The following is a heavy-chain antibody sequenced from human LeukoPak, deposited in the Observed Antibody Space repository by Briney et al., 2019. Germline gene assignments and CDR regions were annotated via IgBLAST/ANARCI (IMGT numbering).Heavy chain of an antibody. CDR2: INYSGNT. V-gene: IGHV4-59*08. Sequence: SETLSLTCTVSGGSMSSYYWNWIRQPPGKGLEWIGYINYSGNTNYNPSLKSRVTISIDTSKNQFSLKLSSVNAADTAVYYCARYWWSGAAPGSWFDPWGQGTLVTVSS. CDR1: GGSMSSYY. J-gene: IGHJ5*02. D-gene: IGHD2-15*01. CDR3: ARYWWSGAAPGSWFDP.